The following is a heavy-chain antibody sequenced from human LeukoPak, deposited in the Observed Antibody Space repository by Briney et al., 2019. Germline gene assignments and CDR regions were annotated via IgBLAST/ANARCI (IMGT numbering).Heavy chain of an antibody. CDR1: GFTFSSYA. V-gene: IGHV3-30*01. CDR3: ARDRSLQYLGQYWDAFDI. J-gene: IGHJ3*02. Sequence: GGSLRLSCAASGFTFSSYAMHWVRQAPGKGLEWVAVISYGGSNKYYADSVKGRFTISRDNSKNTLYLQMNSLRAEDTAVYYYARDRSLQYLGQYWDAFDIWGQGTMVTVSS. D-gene: IGHD2-8*02. CDR2: ISYGGSNK.